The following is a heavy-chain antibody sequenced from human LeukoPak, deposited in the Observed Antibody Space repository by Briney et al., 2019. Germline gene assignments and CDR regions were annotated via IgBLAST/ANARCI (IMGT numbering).Heavy chain of an antibody. CDR1: GFTFSSYS. Sequence: GGSLRLSCAASGFTFSSYSMNWVRQAPGKGLEWVSSISSSSSYRYYADSVKGRFTIPRDNAKNSLYLQMNSLRAEDTAVYYCARERGIAAAGTYPLTYWGQGTLVTVSS. J-gene: IGHJ4*02. D-gene: IGHD6-13*01. CDR3: ARERGIAAAGTYPLTY. V-gene: IGHV3-21*01. CDR2: ISSSSSYR.